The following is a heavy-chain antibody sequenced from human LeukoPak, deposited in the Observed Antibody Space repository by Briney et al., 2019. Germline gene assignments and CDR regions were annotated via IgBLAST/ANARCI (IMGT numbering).Heavy chain of an antibody. CDR3: ARLGYCSGGSCYLKGSGYFDY. V-gene: IGHV3-21*01. CDR2: ISSSRNYI. Sequence: GGSLRLSCAASGFTFSHYSMNWVRQAPGKGLEWVSSISSSRNYIYYADSVKGRFTISRDNAKNSLYLQMNSLRAEDTAVYFCARLGYCSGGSCYLKGSGYFDYWGQGTLVTVSS. CDR1: GFTFSHYS. J-gene: IGHJ4*02. D-gene: IGHD2-15*01.